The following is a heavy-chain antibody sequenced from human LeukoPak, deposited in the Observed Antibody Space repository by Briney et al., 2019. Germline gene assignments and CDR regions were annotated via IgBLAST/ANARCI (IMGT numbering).Heavy chain of an antibody. J-gene: IGHJ4*02. D-gene: IGHD3-22*01. V-gene: IGHV1-2*06. CDR1: GYTFTGYY. Sequence: ASVKVSCKASGYTFTGYYMHWVRQAPGQGLEWMGRINPNSGGTNYAQKFQGRATMTRDTSISTAYMELSRLRSDDTAVYYCARADLSYYDSSGYYHWGQGTLVTVSS. CDR3: ARADLSYYDSSGYYH. CDR2: INPNSGGT.